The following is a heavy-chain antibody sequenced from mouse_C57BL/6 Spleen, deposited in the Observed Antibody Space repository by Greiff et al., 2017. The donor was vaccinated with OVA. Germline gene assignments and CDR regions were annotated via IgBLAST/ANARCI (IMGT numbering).Heavy chain of an antibody. CDR1: GYSFTGYY. D-gene: IGHD1-2*01. CDR2: INPSTGGT. J-gene: IGHJ3*01. V-gene: IGHV1-42*01. CDR3: ASGGYEAWFAD. Sequence: EVQLQQSGPELVKPGASVKISCKASGYSFTGYYMNWVKQSPEKSLEWIGEINPSTGGTTYNQKFKAKATLTVDKSSSTAYMQLKSLTSEDSAVYYCASGGYEAWFADWGQGTLVTVSA.